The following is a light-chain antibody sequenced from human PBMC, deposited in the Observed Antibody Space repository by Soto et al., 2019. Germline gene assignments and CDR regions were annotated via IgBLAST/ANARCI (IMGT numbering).Light chain of an antibody. Sequence: QSALTQPASVSGSPGQSITISGTGTSSDVGGYNYVSWYQQHPGKAPKLMIYDVSSRPSGVSNRFSGSKSDNTASLTISGLQAEDKADYYCSSYTSSNTYVLLGGGTKLTVL. CDR3: SSYTSSNTYVL. CDR1: SSDVGGYNY. V-gene: IGLV2-14*01. CDR2: DVS. J-gene: IGLJ3*02.